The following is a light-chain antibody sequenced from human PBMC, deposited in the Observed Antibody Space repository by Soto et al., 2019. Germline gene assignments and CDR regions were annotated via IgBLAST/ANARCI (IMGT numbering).Light chain of an antibody. CDR2: DAS. V-gene: IGKV1-5*01. J-gene: IGKJ4*01. CDR3: QRYNSIGIT. CDR1: HSISRW. Sequence: DLQMTQSPSTLSASVGDTVTITCRASHSISRWLAWYQQRPGKAPKFLIRDASSLESGVPSRFSGSGSGTEFTLTINSLQPDDFATYYCQRYNSIGITFGGGTKVDIK.